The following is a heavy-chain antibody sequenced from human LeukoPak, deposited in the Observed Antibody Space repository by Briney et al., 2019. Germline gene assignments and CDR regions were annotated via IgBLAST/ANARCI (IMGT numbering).Heavy chain of an antibody. CDR1: GYSFTSYW. CDR3: ARLPEYSSITNQIDY. D-gene: IGHD6-6*01. J-gene: IGHJ4*02. CDR2: IYPDDSYT. Sequence: GESLKISCKGSGYSFTSYWIGWVRQMPGKGLEWMGIIYPDDSYTRYSPSFQGQVTISADKSISTAYLQWSSLKASDTAMYYCARLPEYSSITNQIDYWGQGTLVTVSS. V-gene: IGHV5-51*01.